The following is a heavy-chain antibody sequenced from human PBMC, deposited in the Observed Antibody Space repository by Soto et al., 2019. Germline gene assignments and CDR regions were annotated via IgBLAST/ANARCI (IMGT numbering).Heavy chain of an antibody. CDR2: IYYSGST. CDR1: GGSISSGGYY. V-gene: IGHV4-61*08. CDR3: ARDYPVVRGVDYYYGMDV. J-gene: IGHJ6*02. D-gene: IGHD3-10*01. Sequence: SETLSLTCTVSGGSISSGGYYWSWIRQHPGKGLEWIGYIYYSGSTNYNPSPKSRVTISVDTSKNLFSLKLSSVTAADTAVYYCARDYPVVRGVDYYYGMDVWGQGTTVTV.